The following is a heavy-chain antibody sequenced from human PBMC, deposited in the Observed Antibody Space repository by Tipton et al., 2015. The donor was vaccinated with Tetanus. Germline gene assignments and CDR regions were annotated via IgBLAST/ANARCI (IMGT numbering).Heavy chain of an antibody. CDR1: GGSISSGGYF. V-gene: IGHV4-31*03. J-gene: IGHJ5*02. CDR2: IYYSGNT. Sequence: TLSLTCSVSGGSISSGGYFWNWVRQHPGKGLEWIGYIYYSGNTYINPPLKSRVTMSVDTSKNQISLNLSSVTAADTAVYYCARDRGGGRVVRLNWFDPWGQGALVTVSS. CDR3: ARDRGGGRVVRLNWFDP. D-gene: IGHD3-10*01.